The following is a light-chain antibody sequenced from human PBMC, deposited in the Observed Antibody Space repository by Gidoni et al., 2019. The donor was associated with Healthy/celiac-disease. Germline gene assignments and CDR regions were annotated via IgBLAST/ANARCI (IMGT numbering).Light chain of an antibody. J-gene: IGLJ2*01. Sequence: SSELTQDPAVSVALGQTVRITCQGDSLRSYYASWYQQKPGQAPVLVIYGKNNRPSGIPDRFSGSSSGNTDSLTITGAQAEDEAEYYCNSRDSSGNHPVVFGGGTKLT. CDR1: SLRSYY. V-gene: IGLV3-19*01. CDR3: NSRDSSGNHPVV. CDR2: GKN.